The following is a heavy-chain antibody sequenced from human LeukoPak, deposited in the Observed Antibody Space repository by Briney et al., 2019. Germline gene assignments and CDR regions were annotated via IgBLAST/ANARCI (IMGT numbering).Heavy chain of an antibody. Sequence: GGSLRLSCAASAFTVSSNYMTWVRQAPGKGLEWVSVIFSGGTTYYADSVKGRFTMSRDNSKNTLYLQMNSLRAEDTAVYYCARDWSNYNYGDLDALDIWGQGTMVTVSS. CDR1: AFTVSSNY. CDR2: IFSGGTT. J-gene: IGHJ3*02. CDR3: ARDWSNYNYGDLDALDI. D-gene: IGHD4-17*01. V-gene: IGHV3-66*01.